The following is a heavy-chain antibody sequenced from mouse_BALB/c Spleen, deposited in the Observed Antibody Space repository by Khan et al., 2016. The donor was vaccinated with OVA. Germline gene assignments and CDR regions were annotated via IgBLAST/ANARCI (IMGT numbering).Heavy chain of an antibody. Sequence: VELVESGAELVKPGASVKLSCKASGYTFTSYDINWVRQRPEQGLEWIGWMFPGDGSTKYNENFKGKATLTTDKSSSTAYMQLSRLTSEDSGAYFCARGGYGGFAYWGQGTLVTVSA. D-gene: IGHD2-14*01. V-gene: IGHV1-85*01. CDR2: MFPGDGST. CDR1: GYTFTSYD. J-gene: IGHJ3*01. CDR3: ARGGYGGFAY.